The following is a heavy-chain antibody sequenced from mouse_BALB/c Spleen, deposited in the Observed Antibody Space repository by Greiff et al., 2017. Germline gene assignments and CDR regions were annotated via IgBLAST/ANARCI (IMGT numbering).Heavy chain of an antibody. Sequence: QVTLKVSGPGILQPSQTLSLTCSFSGFSLSTYGIGVGWIRQPSGKGLEWLAHIWWNDNKYYNTALKSRLTISKDTSNNQVFLKIASVDTADTATYYCARIAYYYAMDYWGQGTSVTVSS. J-gene: IGHJ4*01. CDR2: IWWNDNK. CDR3: ARIAYYYAMDY. V-gene: IGHV8-11*01. CDR1: GFSLSTYGIG.